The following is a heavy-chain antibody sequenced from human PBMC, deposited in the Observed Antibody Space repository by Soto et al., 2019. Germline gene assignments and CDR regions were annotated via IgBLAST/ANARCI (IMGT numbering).Heavy chain of an antibody. J-gene: IGHJ4*01. CDR1: GFTFSSYS. Sequence: GGSLRLSCAASGFTFSSYSLSWVRQAPGKGLEWVSSISSSSTYIYYADSVRGRFTISRDDAKNSLVLQMSSLRVEDTAVYYCARGGDTSGSWPRYWGQGTLVTVSS. D-gene: IGHD6-19*01. CDR2: ISSSSTYI. CDR3: ARGGDTSGSWPRY. V-gene: IGHV3-21*06.